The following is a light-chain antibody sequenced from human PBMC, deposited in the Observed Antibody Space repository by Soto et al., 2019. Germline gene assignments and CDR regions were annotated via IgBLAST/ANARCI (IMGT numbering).Light chain of an antibody. CDR1: QSVSNNY. CDR2: GAS. Sequence: EIVLTQSPGTLSLSPGERATLSCRASQSVSNNYLAWYQQKPGQAPRLLIYGASNRATGIPDRFSGSGSGTDFTLTISRLETEDFAVYYCQQYGSPGTFGQGTKVEIK. CDR3: QQYGSPGT. V-gene: IGKV3-20*01. J-gene: IGKJ1*01.